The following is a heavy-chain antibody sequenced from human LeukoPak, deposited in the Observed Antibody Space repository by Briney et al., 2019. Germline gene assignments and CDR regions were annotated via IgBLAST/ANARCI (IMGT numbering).Heavy chain of an antibody. CDR3: ARCNYYYGMDV. CDR2: IYTSGGA. V-gene: IGHV4-61*02. J-gene: IGHJ6*02. CDR1: GGSISSGNYF. Sequence: PSETLSLTCTVFGGSISSGNYFWSWIRQPAGKGLEWIGRIYTSGGANYDPSLQSRITISVDTSKNQFSLKLSSVTAGDAAVYYCARCNYYYGMDVWGQGTTVTVSS.